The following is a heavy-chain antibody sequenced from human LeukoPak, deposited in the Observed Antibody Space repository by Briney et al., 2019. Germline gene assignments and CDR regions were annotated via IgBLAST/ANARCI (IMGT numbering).Heavy chain of an antibody. D-gene: IGHD3-22*01. CDR2: INPSGGST. J-gene: IGHJ5*02. V-gene: IGHV1-46*01. CDR1: GYTFTSYY. Sequence: GGSLRLSCAASGYTFTSYYMHWVRQAPGQGLEWMGIINPSGGSTNYAQKFQGRVTITADESTSTAYMELSSLRSEDTAVYYCARDLEGYYYDYNWFDPWGQGTLVTVSS. CDR3: ARDLEGYYYDYNWFDP.